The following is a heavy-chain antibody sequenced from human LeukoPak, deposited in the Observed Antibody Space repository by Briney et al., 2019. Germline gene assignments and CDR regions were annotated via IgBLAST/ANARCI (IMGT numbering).Heavy chain of an antibody. CDR3: ARESYYDSSTFDP. V-gene: IGHV4-31*03. CDR1: GGSISSGGYY. D-gene: IGHD3-22*01. CDR2: IYYSGST. J-gene: IGHJ5*02. Sequence: SETLSLTCTVSGGSISSGGYYWSWIRQHPGKGLEWIGYIYYSGSTYYNPSLKSRVTISVDTSKNQFSLKLSSVTAADTAVYYCARESYYDSSTFDPWGQGTLVTVSS.